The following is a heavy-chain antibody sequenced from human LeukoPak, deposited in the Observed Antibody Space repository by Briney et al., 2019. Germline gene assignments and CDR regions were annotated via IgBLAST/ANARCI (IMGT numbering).Heavy chain of an antibody. V-gene: IGHV3-23*01. CDR1: GFTFSSYA. CDR3: AKSVGYGGNSVLVY. J-gene: IGHJ4*02. CDR2: FSGSGGNT. D-gene: IGHD4-23*01. Sequence: GGSLRLSCAASGFTFSSYAMSWVREAPGKGLEWVSGFSGSGGNTYYADSVKGRFTISRDNSKNTLYLQMNSLRAEDTAVYYCAKSVGYGGNSVLVYWGQGTLVTVSS.